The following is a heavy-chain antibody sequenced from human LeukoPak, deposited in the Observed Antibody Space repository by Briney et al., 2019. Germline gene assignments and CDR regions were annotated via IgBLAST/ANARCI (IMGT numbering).Heavy chain of an antibody. CDR3: ARLVLLGWFDP. CDR1: GFTFSDYY. V-gene: IGHV3-11*01. J-gene: IGHJ5*02. Sequence: AGGSLRLSCATSGFTFSDYYMSWIRQAPGKGLEWVSYISSSGSTIYYADSVKGRFTISRDNAKNSLYLQMNSLRAEDTAVYYCARLVLLGWFDPWGQGTLVTVSS. D-gene: IGHD6-13*01. CDR2: ISSSGSTI.